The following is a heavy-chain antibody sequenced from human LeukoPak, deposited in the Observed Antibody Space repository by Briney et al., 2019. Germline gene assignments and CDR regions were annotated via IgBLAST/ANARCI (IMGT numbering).Heavy chain of an antibody. J-gene: IGHJ4*02. CDR2: ISGSGGST. V-gene: IGHV3-23*01. D-gene: IGHD2-2*01. Sequence: GGSLRLSCAASGFPFSSYAMSWVRQAPGKGLEWVSAISGSGGSTYYADSVKGRFIISRDNSKNTLYLQMNSLRAEDTALYYCAKIPRGTSCYFDYWGQGTLVTVSS. CDR1: GFPFSSYA. CDR3: AKIPRGTSCYFDY.